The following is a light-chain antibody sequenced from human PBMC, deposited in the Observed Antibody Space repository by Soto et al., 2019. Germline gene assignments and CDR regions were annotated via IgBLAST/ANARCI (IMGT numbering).Light chain of an antibody. Sequence: QTVVTQEPSLTVSPGGTVTLTCASSTGAVTSGNYPSWFQQRPGQAPRTRIYTTNSKHSWPTARFSGALLGDKAALTLSGVQPEYEADYYCLLYYGGAQLVFGGGTKVTVL. V-gene: IGLV7-43*01. J-gene: IGLJ3*02. CDR2: TTN. CDR1: TGAVTSGNY. CDR3: LLYYGGAQLV.